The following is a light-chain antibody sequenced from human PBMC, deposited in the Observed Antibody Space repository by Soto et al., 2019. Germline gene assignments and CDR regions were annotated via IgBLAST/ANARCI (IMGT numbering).Light chain of an antibody. Sequence: EIVMTQSPATLSVSPGERATLSCRASQSVSVNFAWYQHKPGQAPRPLIYSASDRAPGIPDRFSGSGSGTDFTLTISRLEPEDFAVYYCQERNRWPRGTFGAGTKVDIK. CDR3: QERNRWPRGT. V-gene: IGKV3-11*01. J-gene: IGKJ4*01. CDR2: SAS. CDR1: QSVSVN.